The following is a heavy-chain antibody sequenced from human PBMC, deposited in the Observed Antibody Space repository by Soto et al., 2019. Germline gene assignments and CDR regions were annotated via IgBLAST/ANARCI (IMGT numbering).Heavy chain of an antibody. CDR3: ASASGYDPPDYFDY. V-gene: IGHV4-59*08. CDR1: GGSISSYY. J-gene: IGHJ4*02. CDR2: IYYSGST. Sequence: SETLSLTCTVSGGSISSYYWSWIRQPPGKGLEWIGYIYYSGSTNYNPSLKSRVTISVDTSKNQFSLKLSSVTAADTAVYYCASASGYDPPDYFDYWGQGTLVTVSS. D-gene: IGHD5-12*01.